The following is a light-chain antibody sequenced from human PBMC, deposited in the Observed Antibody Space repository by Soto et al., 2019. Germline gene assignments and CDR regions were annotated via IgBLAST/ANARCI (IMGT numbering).Light chain of an antibody. Sequence: DIQMTQSHSTLSGSVGDRVTITCRASQTISSWLAWYQQKPGKAPKLLIYKASTLKSGVPSRFSGSGSGTEFTLTISSLQPDDFATYYCQQYNIYWTFCQGTKVDI. V-gene: IGKV1-5*03. CDR3: QQYNIYWT. CDR1: QTISSW. CDR2: KAS. J-gene: IGKJ1*01.